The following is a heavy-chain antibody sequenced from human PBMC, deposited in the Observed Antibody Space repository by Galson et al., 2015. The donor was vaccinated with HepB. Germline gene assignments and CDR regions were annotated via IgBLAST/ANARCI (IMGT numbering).Heavy chain of an antibody. CDR3: VKSEQSYSDSRSDF. D-gene: IGHD3-22*01. CDR2: ITSNGGST. V-gene: IGHV3-64D*06. CDR1: GFTFSSYA. J-gene: IGHJ4*02. Sequence: SLRLSCAASGFTFSSYAMHWVRQAPGKGLDYVSAITSNGGSTYYVDSVKGRFTISRDNSKNTLYLQMSSLRVEDTAVYYCVKSEQSYSDSRSDFWGQGTLVTVSS.